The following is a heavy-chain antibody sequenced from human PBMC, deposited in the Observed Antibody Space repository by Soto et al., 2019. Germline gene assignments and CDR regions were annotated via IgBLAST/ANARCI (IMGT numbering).Heavy chain of an antibody. D-gene: IGHD2-2*01. CDR3: ARVRQGCSSNRCYFDP. J-gene: IGHJ5*02. Sequence: PSETLSLTCAGSGGAIGSSNWWNCVRQPPGKGLEWIWEIHHSGSTNYNPSLKSRVTISVDKSKNQFSLKLNSVTAADTAVYYCARVRQGCSSNRCYFDPWGQGTLVTVSS. CDR2: IHHSGST. CDR1: GGAIGSSNW. V-gene: IGHV4-4*02.